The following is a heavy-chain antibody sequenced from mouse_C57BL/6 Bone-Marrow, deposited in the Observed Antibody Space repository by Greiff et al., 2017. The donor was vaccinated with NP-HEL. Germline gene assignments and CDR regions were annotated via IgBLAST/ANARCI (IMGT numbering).Heavy chain of an antibody. CDR1: GYSITRDY. V-gene: IGHV3-8*01. CDR2: ISYSGST. J-gene: IGHJ2*01. D-gene: IGHD1-1*01. CDR3: ARYRYYGFDY. Sequence: VQLKESGPGLAKPSQTLSLTCSVTGYSITRDYWNWIRKFPGNKLEYMGYISYSGSTYYNPSLKSRISITRDTSKNQYYLQLNSVTTEDTATYYCARYRYYGFDYWCQGTTLTVSS.